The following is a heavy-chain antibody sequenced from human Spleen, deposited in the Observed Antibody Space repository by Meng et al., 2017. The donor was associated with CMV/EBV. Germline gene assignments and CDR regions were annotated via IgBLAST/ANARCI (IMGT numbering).Heavy chain of an antibody. CDR1: GYTFSNYG. V-gene: IGHV1-18*01. CDR3: AREHPRGYNYFSDY. CDR2: ISAYNGNT. D-gene: IGHD5-24*01. J-gene: IGHJ4*02. Sequence: ASVKVSCKASGYTFSNYGITWVRQAPGQGLEWMGWISAYNGNTYYAQKFRGRVTMTTDTSTNTAYMELRSLRSDDTAVYYCAREHPRGYNYFSDYWGQGTLVTVSS.